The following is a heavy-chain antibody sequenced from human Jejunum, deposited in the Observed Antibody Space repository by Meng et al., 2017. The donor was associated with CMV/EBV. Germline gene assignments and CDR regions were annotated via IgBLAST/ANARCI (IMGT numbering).Heavy chain of an antibody. CDR2: IYNTGGT. V-gene: IGHV4-59*01. J-gene: IGHJ5*02. CDR3: ARVRGGFDP. CDR1: GGSISGYD. Sequence: LTGTVSGGSISGYDWSGIRQPPGKGLEWVGYIYNTGGTNYNPSLESRASIALDRSKNQISLKLTSVTAADTAGYYCARVRGGFDPWGQGTLVTVSS.